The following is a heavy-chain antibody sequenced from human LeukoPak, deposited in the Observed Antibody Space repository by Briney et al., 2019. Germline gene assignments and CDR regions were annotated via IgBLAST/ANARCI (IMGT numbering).Heavy chain of an antibody. V-gene: IGHV1-69*05. CDR2: IIPIFGTA. CDR3: AREQRPIVVVPAATLDAFDI. CDR1: GGTFNSYA. Sequence: SVKVSCKASGGTFNSYAISWVRQAPGQGLEWMGRIIPIFGTANYAQKFQGRVTITTDESTSTAYMELSSLRSEDTAVYYCAREQRPIVVVPAATLDAFDIWGQGTMVTVSS. D-gene: IGHD2-2*01. J-gene: IGHJ3*02.